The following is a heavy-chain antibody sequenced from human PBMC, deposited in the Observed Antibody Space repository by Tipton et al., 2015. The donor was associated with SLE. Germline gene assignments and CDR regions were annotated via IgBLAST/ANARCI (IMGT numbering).Heavy chain of an antibody. V-gene: IGHV3-23*01. D-gene: IGHD3-22*01. CDR2: ISGSGGST. J-gene: IGHJ3*02. CDR3: ARLRLYYYDSSADAFDI. Sequence: SLRLSCAASGFTFSSYAMSWVRQAPGKGLEWVSGISGSGGSTYYADSVKGRFTISRDNAKNSLYLQMNSLRAEDTAVYYCARLRLYYYDSSADAFDIWGQGTMVTVSS. CDR1: GFTFSSYA.